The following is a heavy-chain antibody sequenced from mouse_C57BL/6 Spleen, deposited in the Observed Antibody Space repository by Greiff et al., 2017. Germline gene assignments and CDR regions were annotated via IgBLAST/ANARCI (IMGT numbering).Heavy chain of an antibody. Sequence: EVQLQQSGPELVKPGASVKISCKASGYSFTGYYMNWVKQSPEKSLEWIGEINPSTGGTTYNQKFKAKATLTVDKSSSTAYMQLKSLTSEDSAVYYCARRDYYSNYVGYFDVWGTGTTVTVSS. CDR3: ARRDYYSNYVGYFDV. J-gene: IGHJ1*03. V-gene: IGHV1-42*01. CDR1: GYSFTGYY. D-gene: IGHD2-5*01. CDR2: INPSTGGT.